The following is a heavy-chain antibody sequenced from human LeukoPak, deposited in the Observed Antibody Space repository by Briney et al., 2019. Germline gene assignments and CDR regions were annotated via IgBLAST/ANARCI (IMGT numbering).Heavy chain of an antibody. CDR2: MSSRSGII. J-gene: IGHJ4*02. D-gene: IGHD3-10*01. Sequence: GGSLRLSCVASGFNFSDYYMNWIRQSPGKGLEWISYMSSRSGIIYYGGSVKGRFTISRDNAKNSLYLQMNSLRAEDTAVYYCARGGAPGFYFDYWGQGTLVTVSS. CDR3: ARGGAPGFYFDY. CDR1: GFNFSDYY. V-gene: IGHV3-11*04.